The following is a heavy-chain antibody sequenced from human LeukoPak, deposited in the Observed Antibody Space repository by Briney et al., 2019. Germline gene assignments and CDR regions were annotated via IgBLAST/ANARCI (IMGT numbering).Heavy chain of an antibody. V-gene: IGHV3-20*04. CDR3: ARVNDSSGYFLEGFDY. D-gene: IGHD3-22*01. CDR1: GFTFDDYG. J-gene: IGHJ4*02. CDR2: INWNGGST. Sequence: PGGSLRLSCAASGFTFDDYGMSWVRQAPGKGLEWVSGINWNGGSTGYADSVKGRFTISRDNAKNSLYLQMNSLRAEDTALYYCARVNDSSGYFLEGFDYWGQGTLVTVSS.